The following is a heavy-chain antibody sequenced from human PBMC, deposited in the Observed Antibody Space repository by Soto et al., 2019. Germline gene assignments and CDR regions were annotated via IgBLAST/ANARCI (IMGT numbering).Heavy chain of an antibody. CDR3: ARDRGYDAHDYYYNAMDV. D-gene: IGHD2-15*01. CDR1: GFTFRTYT. J-gene: IGHJ6*02. CDR2: IRGFSPYT. V-gene: IGHV3-21*01. Sequence: GPQSLSCIASGFTFRTYTMNWVHQDPGKGLEWVSGIRGFSPYTFYAESVKGRFTISRDNAKNSLYLQMNSLRAEDTAVYYCARDRGYDAHDYYYNAMDVWGQGTTVTVSS.